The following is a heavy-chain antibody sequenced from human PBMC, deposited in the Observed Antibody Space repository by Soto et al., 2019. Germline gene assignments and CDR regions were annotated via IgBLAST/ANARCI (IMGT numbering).Heavy chain of an antibody. CDR2: IIPIFGTA. CDR3: ARVRSENYGMDV. V-gene: IGHV1-69*13. CDR1: GGTFSSYA. D-gene: IGHD3-10*01. Sequence: SVKVSCKASGGTFSSYAISWVRQAPGQGLEWMGGIIPIFGTANYAQKFQGRVTITADESTSTAYMELSSLRSEDTEVYYCARVRSENYGMDVWGQRTTVTVSS. J-gene: IGHJ6*02.